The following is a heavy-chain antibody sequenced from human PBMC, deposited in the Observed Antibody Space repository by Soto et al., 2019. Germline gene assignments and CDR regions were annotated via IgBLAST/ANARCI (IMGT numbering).Heavy chain of an antibody. CDR1: GGSFSGYY. V-gene: IGHV4-34*01. CDR3: ARGLYSSGGYRRGSWFDP. CDR2: INHSGST. Sequence: QVQLQQWGAGLLKPSETLSLTCAVYGGSFSGYYWSWIRQPPGKGLEWIGEINHSGSTNYNPSLKSRVTISVDTSKNQFSLKLSSVAAADTAVYYCARGLYSSGGYRRGSWFDPWGQGTLVTVSS. J-gene: IGHJ5*02. D-gene: IGHD6-19*01.